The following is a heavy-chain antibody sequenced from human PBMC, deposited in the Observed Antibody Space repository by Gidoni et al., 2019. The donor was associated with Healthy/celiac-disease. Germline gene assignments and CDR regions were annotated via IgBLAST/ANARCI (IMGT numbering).Heavy chain of an antibody. D-gene: IGHD6-19*01. Sequence: QVQLVQSGAEVKKPGASVKVSCKASGYTFPSYDINWVRQATGPGLEWMGWMNPNSGNTGYAQKFQGRVTMTRNTSISTAYMELSSLRSEDTAVYYCAREFSSGWYGWFDPWGQGTLVTVSS. CDR1: GYTFPSYD. CDR2: MNPNSGNT. CDR3: AREFSSGWYGWFDP. V-gene: IGHV1-8*01. J-gene: IGHJ5*02.